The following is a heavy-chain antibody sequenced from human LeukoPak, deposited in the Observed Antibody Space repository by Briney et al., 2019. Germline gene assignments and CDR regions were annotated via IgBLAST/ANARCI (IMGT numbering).Heavy chain of an antibody. J-gene: IGHJ5*02. CDR2: INPSGGST. V-gene: IGHV1-46*01. CDR1: GYTFTSYY. CDR3: ARPAAAGTLWFDP. D-gene: IGHD6-13*01. Sequence: ASVKVSCKASGYTFTSYYMHWVRQAPGQGLEWMGIINPSGGSTSYAQKFQGRVTMTRDMSTSTVYMELSSLRSEDTAVYYCARPAAAGTLWFDPWGQGTLVTVSS.